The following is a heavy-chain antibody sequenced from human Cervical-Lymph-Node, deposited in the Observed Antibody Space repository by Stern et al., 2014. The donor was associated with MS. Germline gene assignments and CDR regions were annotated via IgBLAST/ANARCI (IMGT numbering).Heavy chain of an antibody. J-gene: IGHJ4*02. D-gene: IGHD1-26*01. Sequence: QVQLQESGPGLVKPSETLSLTCTVSGGSISSSSYYWGWIRQPPGKGLEWIGRIYYSGSTYYNPSLKSRVTISVDTSKNQFSLKLSSVTAADTAVYYCARHLVSGSYAFDYWGQGTLVTVSS. CDR2: IYYSGST. V-gene: IGHV4-39*01. CDR1: GGSISSSSYY. CDR3: ARHLVSGSYAFDY.